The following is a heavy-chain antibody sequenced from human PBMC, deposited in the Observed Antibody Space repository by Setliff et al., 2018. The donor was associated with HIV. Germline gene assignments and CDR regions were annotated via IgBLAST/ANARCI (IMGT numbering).Heavy chain of an antibody. CDR2: INQSGNT. J-gene: IGHJ2*01. V-gene: IGHV4-34*01. D-gene: IGHD3-10*01. CDR3: AREGGQGYCGSGSFYHRNFDL. Sequence: SETLSLTCAVYGGSLSGYYWCWVRQSPGRGLEWIGEINQSGNTNFNPYLKSRLIISVDTSKSQFSLTLTSVTAADTALYYCAREGGQGYCGSGSFYHRNFDLWGRGTLVTVSS. CDR1: GGSLSGYY.